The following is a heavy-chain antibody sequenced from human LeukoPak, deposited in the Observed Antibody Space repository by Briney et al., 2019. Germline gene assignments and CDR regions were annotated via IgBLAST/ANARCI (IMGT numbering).Heavy chain of an antibody. Sequence: SVKVSCKASGGTFSSYAISWVRQAPGQGLEWMGGIIPIFGTANYAQKFQGRVTITADESTSTAYMELSSLRSEDTAVYYCASPGIAARPGYFDYWGQGTLVTVSS. J-gene: IGHJ4*02. CDR2: IIPIFGTA. D-gene: IGHD6-6*01. CDR1: GGTFSSYA. V-gene: IGHV1-69*13. CDR3: ASPGIAARPGYFDY.